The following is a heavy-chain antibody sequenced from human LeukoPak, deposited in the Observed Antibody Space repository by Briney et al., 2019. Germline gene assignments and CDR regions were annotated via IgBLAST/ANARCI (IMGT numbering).Heavy chain of an antibody. Sequence: SETLSLTCTVSGGSISSSSYYWGWIRQPPGKGLEWIGSIYYSGSTYYNPSLKGRVTISVDTSKNQFSLKLSSVTAADTAVYYCARTIAAAGQRYFDLWGRGTLVTVSS. CDR1: GGSISSSSYY. CDR2: IYYSGST. CDR3: ARTIAAAGQRYFDL. J-gene: IGHJ2*01. V-gene: IGHV4-39*01. D-gene: IGHD6-13*01.